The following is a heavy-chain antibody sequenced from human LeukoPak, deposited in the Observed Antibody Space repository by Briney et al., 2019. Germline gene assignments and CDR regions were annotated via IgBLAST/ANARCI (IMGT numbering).Heavy chain of an antibody. V-gene: IGHV6-1*01. CDR1: GDSVSSNSAA. J-gene: IGHJ4*02. CDR2: TYYGSKWYN. CDR3: ARSSRSTANLGLFDY. D-gene: IGHD6-13*01. Sequence: SQTLSLTCAISGDSVSSNSAAWNWIRQSPSRGLEWLGRTYYGSKWYNDYAVSVKSRITINPDTSKNQFSLQLNSVTPEDTAVYYCARSSRSTANLGLFDYWGQGTLVTVSS.